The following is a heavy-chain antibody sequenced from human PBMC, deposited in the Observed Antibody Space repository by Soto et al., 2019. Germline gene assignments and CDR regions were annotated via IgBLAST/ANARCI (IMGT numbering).Heavy chain of an antibody. D-gene: IGHD1-26*01. CDR2: LYYSGST. V-gene: IGHV4-39*01. J-gene: IGHJ4*02. CDR3: ARVQWELLSYFDY. Sequence: QLQLQESGPGLVEPSETLSLTCTVSGGSISSSNYYWAWIRQSPGKGLEWVATLYYSGSTYSNPSLKSRVTISVDTSKNQFSLKLSSVTAADTAVYYCARVQWELLSYFDYWGLGTLVTVSS. CDR1: GGSISSSNYY.